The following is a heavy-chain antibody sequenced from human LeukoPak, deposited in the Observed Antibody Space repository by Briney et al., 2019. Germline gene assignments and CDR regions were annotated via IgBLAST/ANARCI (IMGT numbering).Heavy chain of an antibody. V-gene: IGHV3-13*01. Sequence: GGSLRLSCAASGFTFIDYDMLWVRQVIGKGLEWVSAIGIRGDTHYSGSVKGRFTISRENAESSLYLQMNSLRAEDTAVHYCARGGIQVSGIDEFDYWGQGTLVTVSS. D-gene: IGHD6-19*01. CDR1: GFTFIDYD. CDR2: IGIRGDT. J-gene: IGHJ4*02. CDR3: ARGGIQVSGIDEFDY.